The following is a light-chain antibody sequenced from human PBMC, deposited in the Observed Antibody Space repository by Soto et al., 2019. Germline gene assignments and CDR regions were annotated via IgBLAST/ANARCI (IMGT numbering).Light chain of an antibody. CDR2: DVS. J-gene: IGLJ1*01. CDR3: SSYTGGRTYV. V-gene: IGLV2-14*01. Sequence: QSALTQPDSGSGSPGHSITISCTGTSSNIGGYKYVSWYQQHPGKAPKLMIYDVSNRPSGVSNRFSGSKSGNTATLTISGLQGEDEAEYYCSSYTGGRTYVFGTGTKLTVL. CDR1: SSNIGGYKY.